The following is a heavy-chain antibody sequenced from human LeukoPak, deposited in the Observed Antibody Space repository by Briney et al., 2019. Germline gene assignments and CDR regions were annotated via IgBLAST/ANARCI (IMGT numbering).Heavy chain of an antibody. CDR2: ISISSSYT. D-gene: IGHD3-3*01. J-gene: IGHJ3*02. CDR3: ARDSYEIADDAFDI. Sequence: PGGSLRLSCAASGFTFSSYRMSWVRQAPGKGLEWVSSISISSSYTYYADSVKGRFTISRDNAKNSLYLQMNSLRAEDTAVYYCARDSYEIADDAFDIWGQGTMVTVSS. V-gene: IGHV3-21*01. CDR1: GFTFSSYR.